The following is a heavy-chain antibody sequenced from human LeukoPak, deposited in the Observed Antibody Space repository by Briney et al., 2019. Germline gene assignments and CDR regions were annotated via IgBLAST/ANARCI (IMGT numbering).Heavy chain of an antibody. D-gene: IGHD4-17*01. V-gene: IGHV3-49*04. CDR2: IRGKGYGGTI. CDR3: TRGYGDPQRDDY. CDR1: GFIFGDYG. J-gene: IGHJ4*02. Sequence: GGSLRLSCTTSGFIFGDYGMSWVRQAPGKGLEWVGFIRGKGYGGTIEYAASVKGRFTISRDDSKSIVYLQMNSLKSEDTAVYYCTRGYGDPQRDDYWGQGTLVTVSS.